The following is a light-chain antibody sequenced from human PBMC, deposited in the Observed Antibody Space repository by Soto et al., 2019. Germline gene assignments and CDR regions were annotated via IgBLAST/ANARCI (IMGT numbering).Light chain of an antibody. CDR1: SSDVGGYNY. J-gene: IGLJ2*01. CDR2: EVS. Sequence: QSVLTQPASVSGSPGQSITISCTGTSSDVGGYNYVSWYQQHPDKAPKLMIFEVSNRPSGVSSRFSGSKSGNTASLTISGLQAEDEADYYCSSYTSSSTGVFGGGTQVTVL. CDR3: SSYTSSSTGV. V-gene: IGLV2-14*01.